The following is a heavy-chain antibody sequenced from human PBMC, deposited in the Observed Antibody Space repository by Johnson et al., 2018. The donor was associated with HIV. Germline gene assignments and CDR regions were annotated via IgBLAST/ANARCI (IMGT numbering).Heavy chain of an antibody. D-gene: IGHD3-3*01. CDR3: ARDPRAYYYFWSGPYDAFDI. CDR2: IYSGGST. Sequence: VQLVESGGGLVQPGGSLRLSCAASGFTVSSNYMSWVRQAPGKGLEWVSVIYSGGSTYYADSVKGRFTIYRDNSKNTLYLQMNSLRAEDTAVYYCARDPRAYYYFWSGPYDAFDIWGQGTMVTVSS. CDR1: GFTVSSNY. J-gene: IGHJ3*02. V-gene: IGHV3-66*01.